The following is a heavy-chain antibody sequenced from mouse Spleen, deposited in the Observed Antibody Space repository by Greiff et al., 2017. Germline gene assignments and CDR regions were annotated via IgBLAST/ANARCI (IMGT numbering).Heavy chain of an antibody. CDR2: IDPNSGGT. CDR1: GYTFTSYW. CDR3: ARALFITTVVADYYAMDY. D-gene: IGHD1-1*01. Sequence: QVQLQQPGAELVKPGASVKLSCKASGYTFTSYWMHWVKQRPGRGLEWIGRIDPNSGGTKYNEKFKSKATLTVDKPSSTAYMQLSSLTSEDSAVYYCARALFITTVVADYYAMDYWGQGTSVTVSS. J-gene: IGHJ4*01. V-gene: IGHV1-72*01.